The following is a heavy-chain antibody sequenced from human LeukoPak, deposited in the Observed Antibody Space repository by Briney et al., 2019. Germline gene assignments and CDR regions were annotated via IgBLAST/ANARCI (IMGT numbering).Heavy chain of an antibody. CDR3: ARGLDTAMVYYFDY. V-gene: IGHV4-39*07. J-gene: IGHJ4*02. D-gene: IGHD5-18*01. CDR2: IYYSGST. CDR1: GGSISSSSYY. Sequence: KPSETLSLTCTVSGGSISSSSYYWGWIRQPPGKGLEWIGSIYYSGSTYYNPSLKSRVTISVDTSKNQFSLELSSVTAADTAVYYCARGLDTAMVYYFDYWGQGTLVTVSS.